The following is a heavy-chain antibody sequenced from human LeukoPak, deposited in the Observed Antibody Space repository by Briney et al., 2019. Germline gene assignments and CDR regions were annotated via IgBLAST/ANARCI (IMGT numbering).Heavy chain of an antibody. CDR2: IYYSGST. Sequence: SETLSLTCTVSSGSVSSGFYYWGWIRQPPGNGLQWIGSIYYSGSTYYNPSLKSRVTISVDTSKNQFSLKLSSVTAADTAVYYCARVWLGGDAFDIWGQGTMVTVSS. V-gene: IGHV4-39*01. D-gene: IGHD6-19*01. CDR3: ARVWLGGDAFDI. J-gene: IGHJ3*02. CDR1: SGSVSSGFYY.